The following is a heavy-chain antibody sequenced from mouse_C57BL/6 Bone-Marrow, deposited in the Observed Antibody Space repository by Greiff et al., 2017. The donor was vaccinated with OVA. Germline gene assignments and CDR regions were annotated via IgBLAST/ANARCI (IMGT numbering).Heavy chain of an antibody. J-gene: IGHJ4*01. Sequence: VKLQQPGAELVRPGSSVKLSCKASGYTFTSYWMHWVKQRPIQGLEWIGNIDPSDSETHYNQKFKDKATLTVDKSSSTAYMQLSSLTSEDSAVYYCAKGTGFYAMDYWGQGTSVTVSS. CDR1: GYTFTSYW. V-gene: IGHV1-52*01. CDR3: AKGTGFYAMDY. CDR2: IDPSDSET. D-gene: IGHD4-1*01.